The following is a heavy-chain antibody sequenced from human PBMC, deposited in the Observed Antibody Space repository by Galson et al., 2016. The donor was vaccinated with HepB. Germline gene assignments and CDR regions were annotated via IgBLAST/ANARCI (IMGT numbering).Heavy chain of an antibody. J-gene: IGHJ4*02. V-gene: IGHV4-39*01. CDR3: AREGLGTKASFDC. CDR1: DGSLSSSSSFS. D-gene: IGHD1-7*01. Sequence: ETLSLTCTVSDGSLSSSSSFSWGWVRQPPGKGLECIGTVYRGRAYYNPSLEGRVTISVDMSPDLFSLKLTSLTAADTAVYYCAREGLGTKASFDCRGQGTLVAVSS. CDR2: VYRGRA.